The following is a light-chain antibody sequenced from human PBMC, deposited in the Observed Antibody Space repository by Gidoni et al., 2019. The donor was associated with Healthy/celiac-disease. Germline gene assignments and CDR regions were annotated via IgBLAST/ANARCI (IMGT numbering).Light chain of an antibody. V-gene: IGKV1-39*01. CDR2: AAS. J-gene: IGKJ3*01. CDR1: QSISSY. Sequence: DVQMTQSPSSLSASVGDRVTITCRASQSISSYLYWYQQKPGKATKLLLYAASSLQSGVPSRFSGSGSGTDFTLTISSLQPEDFATYYCQHSYSTPFTFGPGTKVEIK. CDR3: QHSYSTPFT.